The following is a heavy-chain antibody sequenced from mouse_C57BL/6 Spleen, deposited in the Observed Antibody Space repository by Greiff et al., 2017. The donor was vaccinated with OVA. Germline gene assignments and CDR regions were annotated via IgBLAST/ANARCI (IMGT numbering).Heavy chain of an antibody. Sequence: EVMLVESGGGLVKPGGSLKLSCAASGFTFSDYGMHWVRQAPEKGLEWVAYISSGSSTIYYADTVKGRFTISRDNAKTTLFLQMTSLRSEDTAMYYSARKDRPPNWALDYWGQGTTLTVSS. CDR1: GFTFSDYG. D-gene: IGHD4-1*01. CDR2: ISSGSSTI. CDR3: ARKDRPPNWALDY. J-gene: IGHJ2*01. V-gene: IGHV5-17*01.